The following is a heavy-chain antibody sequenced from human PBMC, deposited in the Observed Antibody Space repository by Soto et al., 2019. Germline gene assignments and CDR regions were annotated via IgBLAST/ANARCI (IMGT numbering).Heavy chain of an antibody. CDR1: GFTVSSNY. V-gene: IGHV3-53*04. CDR2: IYSGGST. D-gene: IGHD6-13*01. J-gene: IGHJ4*02. Sequence: PGGSLRLSCAASGFTVSSNYMSWVRQAPGKGLEWVSVIYSGGSTYYADSVKGRFTISRHNSKNTLYLQMNSLRAEDTAVYYCARGGYSSSWHYIYFDYWGQGTLVTVSS. CDR3: ARGGYSSSWHYIYFDY.